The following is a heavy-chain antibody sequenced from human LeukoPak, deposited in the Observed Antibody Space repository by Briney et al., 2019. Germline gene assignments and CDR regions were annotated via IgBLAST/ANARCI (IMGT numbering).Heavy chain of an antibody. D-gene: IGHD3-22*01. Sequence: SVKVSCKASGGTFSSYTISWVRQAPGQGLEWMGRIIPILGIANYAQKFQGRVTITADKSTSTAYMELSSLRSEDTAVYYCARDLKGYYYDSSGPAGDYWGQGTLVTVSS. J-gene: IGHJ4*02. CDR3: ARDLKGYYYDSSGPAGDY. V-gene: IGHV1-69*04. CDR2: IIPILGIA. CDR1: GGTFSSYT.